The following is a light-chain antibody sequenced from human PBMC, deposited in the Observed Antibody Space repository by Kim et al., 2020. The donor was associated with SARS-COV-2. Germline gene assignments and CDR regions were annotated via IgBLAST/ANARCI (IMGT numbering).Light chain of an antibody. V-gene: IGKV3-20*01. CDR2: GAS. J-gene: IGKJ1*01. CDR3: QQYDGSLTWT. Sequence: PGERTTLSSRASQSVSSTYLAWYQQKPGQAPRLLIYGASSRATGIPDRFSASGSGTDFTLTISRLEPEDFAVYYCQQYDGSLTWTFGQGTKVDIK. CDR1: QSVSSTY.